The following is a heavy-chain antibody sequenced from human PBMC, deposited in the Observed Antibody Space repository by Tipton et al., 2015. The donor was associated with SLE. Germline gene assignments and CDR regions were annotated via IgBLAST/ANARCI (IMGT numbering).Heavy chain of an antibody. V-gene: IGHV3-21*01. CDR2: ISSSSSYI. Sequence: GSLRLSCAASGFTFSSYSMNWDRQAPGKGLEWVSSISSSSSYIYYADSVKGRFTISRDNAKNSLYLQMNSLRAEDTAVYYCARDKGALKDPWWYYGMDVWGQGTTVTVSS. J-gene: IGHJ6*02. CDR1: GFTFSSYS. D-gene: IGHD2-8*02. CDR3: ARDKGALKDPWWYYGMDV.